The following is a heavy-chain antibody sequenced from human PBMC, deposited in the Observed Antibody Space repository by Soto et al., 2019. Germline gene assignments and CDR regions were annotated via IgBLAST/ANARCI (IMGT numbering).Heavy chain of an antibody. V-gene: IGHV4-59*12. Sequence: SQTLCLSGSGSGGCMGGDYGSWIRQPAGEGMEWIGYIYYSGSTNYNPSLKGRVTISVDTSKKQFSLKVRSVTAADTGVYYCGRRFLGHSCWYNWFDPWGQGTLDSVPQ. J-gene: IGHJ5*02. CDR1: GGCMGGDY. CDR2: IYYSGST. D-gene: IGHD6-13*01. CDR3: GRRFLGHSCWYNWFDP.